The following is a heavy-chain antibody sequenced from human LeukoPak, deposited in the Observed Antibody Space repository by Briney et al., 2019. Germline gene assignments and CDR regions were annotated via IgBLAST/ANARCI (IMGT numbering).Heavy chain of an antibody. V-gene: IGHV3-21*01. CDR3: ARDSGNYLDAFDI. CDR1: GFTFSSYW. Sequence: GGSLRLSCAASGFTFSSYWMNWVRQAPGKGLEWVSSISFSSSYIYYADSVKGRFTISRDNAKNSLYLQMNSLRAEDTAVYYCARDSGNYLDAFDIWGQGTMVTVSS. J-gene: IGHJ3*02. CDR2: ISFSSSYI. D-gene: IGHD1-7*01.